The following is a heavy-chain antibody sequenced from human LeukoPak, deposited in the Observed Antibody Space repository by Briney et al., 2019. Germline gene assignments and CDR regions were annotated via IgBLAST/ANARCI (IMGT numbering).Heavy chain of an antibody. CDR3: AKVPGRVVTKNPFDY. J-gene: IGHJ4*02. CDR2: ISSSIRTT. V-gene: IGHV3-48*01. D-gene: IGHD4-23*01. CDR1: GFTFSSYS. Sequence: GGSLRLSCAASGFTFSSYSMNWVRQAPGKGLEWISYISSSIRTTYYADSVKGRFTISRDNAKNSLYLQMNSLRAEDTAVYYCAKVPGRVVTKNPFDYWGQGTLVTVSS.